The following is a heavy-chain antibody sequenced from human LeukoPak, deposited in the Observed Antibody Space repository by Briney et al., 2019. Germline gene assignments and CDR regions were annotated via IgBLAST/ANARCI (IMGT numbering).Heavy chain of an antibody. CDR1: GFTFSSYS. V-gene: IGHV3-21*01. J-gene: IGHJ4*02. D-gene: IGHD1-26*01. CDR3: ARGGSDYYFDY. Sequence: GGSLRLSCAASGFTFSSYSMNWVRQAPGKGLEWVSSISSSSYIYYADSVKGRFTISRDNAKNSLYLQMNSLRAEDTAVYYCARGGSDYYFDYWGQGTLVTVSS. CDR2: ISSSSYI.